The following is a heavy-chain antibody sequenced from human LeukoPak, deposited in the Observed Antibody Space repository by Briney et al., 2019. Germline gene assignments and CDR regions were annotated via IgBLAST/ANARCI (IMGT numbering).Heavy chain of an antibody. CDR3: ARAGIAARPANYYYYYMDV. CDR1: GYTLTELS. D-gene: IGHD6-6*01. CDR2: FDPEDGET. V-gene: IGHV1-24*01. Sequence: ASVKVSCKVSGYTLTELSMHWVRQAPGKGLEWMGGFDPEDGETIYAQKFQGRVTITADESTSTAYMELSSLKSEDTAVYYCARAGIAARPANYYYYYMDVWGKGTTVTVSS. J-gene: IGHJ6*03.